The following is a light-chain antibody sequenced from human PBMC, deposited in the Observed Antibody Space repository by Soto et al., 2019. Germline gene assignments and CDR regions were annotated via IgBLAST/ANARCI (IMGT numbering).Light chain of an antibody. CDR1: SSDVAGYNY. Sequence: QSALTQPASVSGSPGQSITISCTGTSSDVAGYNYVSWYQQHPGKAPKLMIYEVTNRPSGVSNRFSGSRSGNTASLTISGLQPEDEADYYCSSYTSSSLVVFGGGTKVTVL. CDR3: SSYTSSSLVV. CDR2: EVT. J-gene: IGLJ2*01. V-gene: IGLV2-14*01.